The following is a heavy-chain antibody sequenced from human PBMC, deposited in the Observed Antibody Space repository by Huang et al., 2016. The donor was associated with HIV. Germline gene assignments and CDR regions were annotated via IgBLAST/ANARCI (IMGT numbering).Heavy chain of an antibody. D-gene: IGHD3-10*01. Sequence: EVQLVQSGAEVKKPGESLKISCKGSGYRFRSNWIGWVGQMPGKGLGWMGIIYPGDADTKYSPSVQGQVTISADKSINTAYLQWSSLKASDTAMYYCARLIGSPSFYYGLDVWGQGTTVTVSS. V-gene: IGHV5-51*01. CDR1: GYRFRSNW. CDR2: IYPGDADT. CDR3: ARLIGSPSFYYGLDV. J-gene: IGHJ6*02.